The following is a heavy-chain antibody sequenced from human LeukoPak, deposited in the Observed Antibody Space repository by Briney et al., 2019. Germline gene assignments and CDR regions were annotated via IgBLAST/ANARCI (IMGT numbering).Heavy chain of an antibody. V-gene: IGHV1-69*05. CDR1: GGTFSSYA. D-gene: IGHD4-17*01. CDR2: IIPIFGTA. J-gene: IGHJ4*02. CDR3: ARKDYGDPGHFDY. Sequence: SVKVSCKASGGTFSSYAISWVRQAPGQGLEWMGGIIPIFGTANYAQKFQGRVTITTDESTSTAYMELSSLRSEDTAVYYCARKDYGDPGHFDYWGQGTLVTVSS.